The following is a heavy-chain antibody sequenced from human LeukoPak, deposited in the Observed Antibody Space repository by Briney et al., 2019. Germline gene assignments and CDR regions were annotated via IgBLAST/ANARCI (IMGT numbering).Heavy chain of an antibody. V-gene: IGHV4-59*08. CDR3: ARYSSGWSFYFDY. CDR1: GGSISPYY. D-gene: IGHD6-19*01. Sequence: SETLSLTCTVSGGSISPYYWSWIRQPPGKGLEWSGYIYYSGSTNYNTSLKSRVTISLETSKNQFSLNLMSVTAADTAVYYCARYSSGWSFYFDYWGQGTLATVSS. J-gene: IGHJ4*02. CDR2: IYYSGST.